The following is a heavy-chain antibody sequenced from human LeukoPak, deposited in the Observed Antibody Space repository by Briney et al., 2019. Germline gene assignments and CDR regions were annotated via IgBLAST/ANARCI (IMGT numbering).Heavy chain of an antibody. CDR3: ARVDDIVVVPAAMPSDY. CDR2: ISSSSTV. J-gene: IGHJ4*02. CDR1: GFTFSSYS. D-gene: IGHD2-2*01. V-gene: IGHV3-48*01. Sequence: PGGSLRLPCAASGFTFSSYSMNWVRQAPGKGLEWVSYISSSSTVYYADSVKGRFTISRDNAKNSLYLQMNSLRAEDTAVYYCARVDDIVVVPAAMPSDYWGQGTLVTVSS.